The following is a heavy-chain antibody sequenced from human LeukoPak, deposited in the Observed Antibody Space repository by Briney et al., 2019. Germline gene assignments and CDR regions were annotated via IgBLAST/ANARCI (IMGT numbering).Heavy chain of an antibody. J-gene: IGHJ6*03. CDR2: IHYSGST. CDR1: GGSISNYY. V-gene: IGHV4-59*12. CDR3: ARDWRIKDGYNPTYYYYYMDV. Sequence: SETLSLTCTVSGGSISNYYWGWIRQPPGKGLEWIGYIHYSGSTNYNPSLKSRVTMSVDTSKNQFSLKLSSVTAADTAVYYCARDWRIKDGYNPTYYYYYMDVWGKGTTVTISS. D-gene: IGHD5-24*01.